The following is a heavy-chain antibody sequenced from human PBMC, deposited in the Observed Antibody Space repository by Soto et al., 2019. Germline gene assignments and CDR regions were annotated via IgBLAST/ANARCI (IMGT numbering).Heavy chain of an antibody. CDR2: IYYSGST. V-gene: IGHV4-59*01. Sequence: SEALSLTCTVSGGSISSSYWSWIRQPPGKGLEWIGYIYYSGSTNYNPSLKSRVTISVDTSKNQFSLKLSSVTAADTAVYYCAIAAAAGREIHFDYWGQGTLVTVSS. CDR1: GGSISSSY. J-gene: IGHJ4*02. D-gene: IGHD6-25*01. CDR3: AIAAAAGREIHFDY.